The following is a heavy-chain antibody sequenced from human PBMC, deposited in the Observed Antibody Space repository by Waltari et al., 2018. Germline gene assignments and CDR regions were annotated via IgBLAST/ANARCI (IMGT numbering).Heavy chain of an antibody. CDR3: TRQVKSGSYYYFDY. Sequence: EVQLVESGGGFVQPGGSLKLSCAASGFTFSGSAMHWVRQASGKGLEWVGRIRSKANSYATAYAASVKGRFTISRDDSKNTAYLQMNSLKTEDTAVYYCTRQVKSGSYYYFDYWGQGTLVTVSS. CDR2: IRSKANSYAT. V-gene: IGHV3-73*01. D-gene: IGHD1-26*01. CDR1: GFTFSGSA. J-gene: IGHJ4*02.